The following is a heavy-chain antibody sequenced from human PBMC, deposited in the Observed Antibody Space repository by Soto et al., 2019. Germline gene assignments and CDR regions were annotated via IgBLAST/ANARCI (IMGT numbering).Heavy chain of an antibody. Sequence: PSETLSLTCTVSGGSISSGGYYWSWIRQHPGKGLEWIGYIYYSGSTYYNPSLKSRVTISVDTSKNQFSLKLSSVTAADTAVYYCASRSSGYHYGFGYWGQGTLVTVSS. J-gene: IGHJ4*02. CDR1: GGSISSGGYY. D-gene: IGHD3-22*01. CDR2: IYYSGST. CDR3: ASRSSGYHYGFGY. V-gene: IGHV4-31*03.